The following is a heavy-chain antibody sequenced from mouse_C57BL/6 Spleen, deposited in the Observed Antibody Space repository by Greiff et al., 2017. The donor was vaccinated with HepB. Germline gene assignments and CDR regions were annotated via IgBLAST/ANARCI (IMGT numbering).Heavy chain of an antibody. D-gene: IGHD3-2*02. Sequence: VQLKESGPGLVKPSQSLSLTCSVTGYSITSGYYWNWIRQFPGNKLEWMGYISYDGSNNYNPFLKNRISITRDTSKNQFFLKLNSVTTEDTATYDCARDGSSGHYFDYWGQGTTLTVSS. J-gene: IGHJ2*01. CDR3: ARDGSSGHYFDY. V-gene: IGHV3-6*01. CDR1: GYSITSGYY. CDR2: ISYDGSN.